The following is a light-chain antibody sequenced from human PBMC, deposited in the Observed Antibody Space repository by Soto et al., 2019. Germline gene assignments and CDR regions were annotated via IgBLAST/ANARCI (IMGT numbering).Light chain of an antibody. V-gene: IGKV1-33*01. CDR3: QQNDNLPPLT. CDR2: DAS. Sequence: DIQMIQSPSSLSASVGDRVTITCQASRDISNYLNWYQHKPGKVPKLLIYDASKLETGVPSRFGGSGSGTDFTFTISSLQPEDVATYYCQQNDNLPPLTFGGETKVDIK. J-gene: IGKJ4*01. CDR1: RDISNY.